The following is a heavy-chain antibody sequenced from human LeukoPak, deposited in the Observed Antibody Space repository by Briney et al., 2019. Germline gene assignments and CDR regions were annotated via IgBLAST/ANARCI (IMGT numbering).Heavy chain of an antibody. D-gene: IGHD2-15*01. CDR2: ISYDATNT. J-gene: IGHJ4*02. Sequence: GRSLRLSCVASGFTFISYGMHWVRQAPGKGLEWVAVISYDATNTCYADSVKGRITISRDTSKNTLYLQMNSLRAEDTALYYCARAASQYCSGGTCSSFDYWGQGTLVTVSS. CDR3: ARAASQYCSGGTCSSFDY. CDR1: GFTFISYG. V-gene: IGHV3-33*05.